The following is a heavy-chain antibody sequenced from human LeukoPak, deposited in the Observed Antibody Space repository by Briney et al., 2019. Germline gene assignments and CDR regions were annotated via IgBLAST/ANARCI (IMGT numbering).Heavy chain of an antibody. Sequence: ASVTVSCTASGYTFTSYDINWVRQATGQGLEWMGRINPNSGGTNYAQKFQGRVTMTGDTSISTAYMELSRLRSDDTAVYYCARLGRGYFDYWGQGTLVTVSS. D-gene: IGHD7-27*01. J-gene: IGHJ4*02. V-gene: IGHV1-2*06. CDR1: GYTFTSYD. CDR2: INPNSGGT. CDR3: ARLGRGYFDY.